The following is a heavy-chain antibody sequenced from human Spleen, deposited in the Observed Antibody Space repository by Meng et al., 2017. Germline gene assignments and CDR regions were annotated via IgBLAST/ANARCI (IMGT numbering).Heavy chain of an antibody. J-gene: IGHJ4*02. CDR3: TRDEGDFGGNPEWSH. V-gene: IGHV3-21*01. CDR2: VSSTSSYI. Sequence: EVQLVESGGGLVKPGGSLRLSCAASGFTFGSYSMNWVRQAPGRGLEWISSVSSTSSYIHFADSVKGRFTISRDNAKNSVFLQMNSLSADDTAIYYCTRDEGDFGGNPEWSHWGQGTLVTVSS. D-gene: IGHD4-23*01. CDR1: GFTFGSYS.